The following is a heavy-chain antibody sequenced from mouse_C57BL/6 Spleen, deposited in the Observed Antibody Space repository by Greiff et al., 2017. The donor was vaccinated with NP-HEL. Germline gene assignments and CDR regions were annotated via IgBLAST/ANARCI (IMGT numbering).Heavy chain of an antibody. J-gene: IGHJ1*03. V-gene: IGHV1-82*01. CDR1: GYAFSSSW. CDR3: ARAEYFDV. Sequence: VQVVESGPELVKPGASVKISCKASGYAFSSSWMNWVKQRPGKGLEWIGRIYPGDGDTNYNGKFKGKATLTADKSSSTAYMQLSSLTSEDSAVYFCARAEYFDVWGTGTTVTVSS. CDR2: IYPGDGDT.